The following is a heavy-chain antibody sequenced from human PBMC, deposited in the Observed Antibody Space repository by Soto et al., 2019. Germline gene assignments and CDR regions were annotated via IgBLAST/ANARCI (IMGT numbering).Heavy chain of an antibody. CDR1: GYTFTSYD. J-gene: IGHJ6*04. Sequence: QVQLVQSGAEVKKPGASVKVSCKASGYTFTSYDINWVRQATGQGLEWMGWMNPNRGNTGYAQQFKGRITMTRNTSISTAYMELSSLRSEDTAVYYCAREKTSYGMDVWGRGTTVTVSS. CDR2: MNPNRGNT. V-gene: IGHV1-8*01. CDR3: AREKTSYGMDV.